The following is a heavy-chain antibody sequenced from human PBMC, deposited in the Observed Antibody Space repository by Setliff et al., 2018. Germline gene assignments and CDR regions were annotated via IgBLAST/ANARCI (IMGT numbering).Heavy chain of an antibody. D-gene: IGHD3-10*01. V-gene: IGHV7-4-1*02. Sequence: ASVKVSCKASGYSFTSYAMNWVRQAPAQGLEWMGWINTNTGNPTYAQGFTGRFVFSLDTSVSTAYLQISSLKPEDTAVYYCARASPFGTVKWRGDYYMDVWGKGTTVTVSS. CDR1: GYSFTSYA. J-gene: IGHJ6*03. CDR2: INTNTGNP. CDR3: ARASPFGTVKWRGDYYMDV.